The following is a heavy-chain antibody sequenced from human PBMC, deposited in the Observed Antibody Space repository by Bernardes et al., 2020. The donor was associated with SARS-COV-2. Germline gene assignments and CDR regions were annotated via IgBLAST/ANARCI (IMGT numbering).Heavy chain of an antibody. D-gene: IGHD1-7*01. Sequence: GGSLRLSCAASGFTFDDYAMHWVRQAPGKGLEWVSLISGDGGSTYYADSVKGRFTISRDNSKNSLYLQMNSLRTEDTALYYCAKDKVGITGTTGPYYYYYGMDVWGQGTTVTVSS. CDR1: GFTFDDYA. CDR2: ISGDGGST. J-gene: IGHJ6*02. CDR3: AKDKVGITGTTGPYYYYYGMDV. V-gene: IGHV3-43*02.